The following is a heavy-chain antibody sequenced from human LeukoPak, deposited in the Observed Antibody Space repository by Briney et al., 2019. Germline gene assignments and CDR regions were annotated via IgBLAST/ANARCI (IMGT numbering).Heavy chain of an antibody. D-gene: IGHD5-24*01. J-gene: IGHJ4*02. CDR3: AKTSRRESTYGSPFDY. V-gene: IGHV3-23*01. CDR2: VRGRGSAT. Sequence: GGSLRLSCAASGFTFSIYAMTWFPQAPGKGLEWVSAVRGRGSATHYADSVKGRFTISRDNSDNTLYLQMNSLRVEDTAIYYCAKTSRRESTYGSPFDYWGQGTVVTVSS. CDR1: GFTFSIYA.